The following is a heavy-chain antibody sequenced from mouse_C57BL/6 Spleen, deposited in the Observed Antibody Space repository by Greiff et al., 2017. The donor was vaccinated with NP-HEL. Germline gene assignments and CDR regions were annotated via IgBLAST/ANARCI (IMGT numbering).Heavy chain of an antibody. J-gene: IGHJ4*01. CDR2: IWRGGST. CDR1: GFSLTSYG. D-gene: IGHD2-10*02. CDR3: AKVYGNYVDAMDY. Sequence: VKLVESGPGLVQPSQSLSITCTVSGFSLTSYGVHWVRQSPGKGLEWLGVIWRGGSTDYNAAFMSRLSITKDNSKSQVFFKMNSLQADDTAIYYCAKVYGNYVDAMDYWGQGTSVTVSS. V-gene: IGHV2-5*01.